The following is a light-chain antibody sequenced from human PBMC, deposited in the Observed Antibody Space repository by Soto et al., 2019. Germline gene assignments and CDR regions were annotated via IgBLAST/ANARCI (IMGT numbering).Light chain of an antibody. CDR3: QQYYSTPLP. V-gene: IGKV4-1*01. CDR2: WAS. J-gene: IGKJ4*01. Sequence: DIVMTQSPDSLAVSLGERATINCKSSQSVLYSSNNKNYLAWYQQKPGQPPKLLIYWASTRESGVPDRFSGSGSGTDFTLTISSLQAEDVEVYYCQQYYSTPLPFGGGTKVDIK. CDR1: QSVLYSSNNKNY.